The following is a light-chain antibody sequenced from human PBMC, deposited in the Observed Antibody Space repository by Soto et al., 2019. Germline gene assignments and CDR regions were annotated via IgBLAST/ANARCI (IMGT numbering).Light chain of an antibody. CDR1: FSDVGSYNL. CDR3: CSYAGSSTVV. J-gene: IGLJ2*01. CDR2: EDT. V-gene: IGLV2-23*01. Sequence: QSALTQPASVSGSPGQSITISCTGTFSDVGSYNLVSWYQQHPGKAPKLMIYEDTKRPSGVSNRFSGSKSGYTASLTISGLQAEDEADYYCCSYAGSSTVVFGGGTSSLS.